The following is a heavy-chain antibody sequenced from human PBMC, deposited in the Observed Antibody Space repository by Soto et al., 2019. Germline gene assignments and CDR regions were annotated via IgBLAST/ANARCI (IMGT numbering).Heavy chain of an antibody. CDR2: IIPMFGTP. V-gene: IGHV1-69*01. CDR1: GGTFSRHA. D-gene: IGHD3-22*01. CDR3: ARKFDSDSSGHYDAY. Sequence: QVQLVQSGAEVKKPGSSVKVSCKASGGTFSRHAFSWVRQAPGQGLEWMGGIIPMFGTPNYSEKFQGRLSITADESIPTVYMQLSSLRSEDTAVYYCARKFDSDSSGHYDAYGGQVALVILS. J-gene: IGHJ4*02.